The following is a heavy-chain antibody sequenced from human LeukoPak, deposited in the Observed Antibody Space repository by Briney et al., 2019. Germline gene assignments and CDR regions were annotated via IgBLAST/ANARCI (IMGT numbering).Heavy chain of an antibody. V-gene: IGHV4-34*01. CDR2: INHSGST. CDR1: GGSFSGYY. CDR3: ARDSAYPSSGYDY. D-gene: IGHD3-22*01. J-gene: IGHJ4*02. Sequence: RSSETLSLTCAVYGGSFSGYYSSWIRQPPGKGLEWIGEINHSGSTNYNPSLKSRVTISVDTSKNQFSPKLSSVTAADTAVYYCARDSAYPSSGYDYWGQGTLVTVSS.